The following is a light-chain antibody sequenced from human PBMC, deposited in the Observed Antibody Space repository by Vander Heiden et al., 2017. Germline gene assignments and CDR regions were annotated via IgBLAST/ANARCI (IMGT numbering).Light chain of an antibody. J-gene: IGLJ3*02. CDR1: SGSIASNY. V-gene: IGLV6-57*01. CDR2: EDN. CDR3: QSYDSSNWV. Sequence: NFMLTQPHSVSESPGKTVTISCTRSSGSIASNYVQWYQQRPGSSPTTVIYEDNQRPSGVPDRFSGSIDSSSNSASLTISGLKTEDEADYYCQSYDSSNWVFGGGTKLTAL.